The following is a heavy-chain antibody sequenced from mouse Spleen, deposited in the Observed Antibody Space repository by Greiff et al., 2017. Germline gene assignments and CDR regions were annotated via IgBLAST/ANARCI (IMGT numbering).Heavy chain of an antibody. Sequence: EVHLVESGGGLVKPGGSLKLSCAASGFTFSSYTMSWVRQTPEKRLEWVATISSGGGNTYYPDSVKGRFTISRDNAKNTLYLQMSSLRSEDTALYYCAKAPSMITDAMDYWGQGTSVTVSS. D-gene: IGHD2-4*01. CDR3: AKAPSMITDAMDY. CDR2: ISSGGGNT. V-gene: IGHV5-9*01. J-gene: IGHJ4*01. CDR1: GFTFSSYT.